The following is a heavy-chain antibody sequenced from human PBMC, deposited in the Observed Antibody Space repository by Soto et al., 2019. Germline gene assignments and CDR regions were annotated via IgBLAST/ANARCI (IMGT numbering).Heavy chain of an antibody. CDR1: GFIFSSYS. J-gene: IGHJ4*02. Sequence: EVQLVESGGGLVQPGGSLRLSCAASGFIFSSYSMNWVRQAPGKGLEWVSYISSSSSIIYYADSVKGRFTISRDDAKDSLYLQMNSLRAEDTAVYYCARTGYSSGWGMELDYWGQGTLVTVSS. CDR3: ARTGYSSGWGMELDY. CDR2: ISSSSSII. D-gene: IGHD6-19*01. V-gene: IGHV3-48*01.